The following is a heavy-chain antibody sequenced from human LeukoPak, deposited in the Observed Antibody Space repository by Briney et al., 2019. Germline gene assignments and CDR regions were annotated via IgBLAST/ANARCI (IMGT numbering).Heavy chain of an antibody. CDR3: ARGYGFYPSMYYFDY. D-gene: IGHD3-3*01. V-gene: IGHV3-48*01. CDR1: GFTFSNYS. CDR2: ISRSSSTI. Sequence: GGSLRLSCAASGFTFSNYSMNWVHQAPGKGLEWVSYISRSSSTIYYADSVKGRFTISRDNAKNSLYLQMNSLRAEDTAVYYCARGYGFYPSMYYFDYWGQGTLVTVSS. J-gene: IGHJ4*02.